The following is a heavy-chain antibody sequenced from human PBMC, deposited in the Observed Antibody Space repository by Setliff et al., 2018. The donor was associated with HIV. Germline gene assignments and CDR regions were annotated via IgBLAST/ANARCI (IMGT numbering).Heavy chain of an antibody. Sequence: LRLSCEASGFTFSTYWMSWVRQAPGIGLEWVANIKQDGSEKNYMDSVKGRFTISRDNAKNSLYLQMNSLRVEDTAVYYCATDCAVVGGTGSLDSWGKGTLVTVSS. CDR2: IKQDGSEK. V-gene: IGHV3-7*05. CDR3: ATDCAVVGGTGSLDS. D-gene: IGHD1-26*01. J-gene: IGHJ4*02. CDR1: GFTFSTYW.